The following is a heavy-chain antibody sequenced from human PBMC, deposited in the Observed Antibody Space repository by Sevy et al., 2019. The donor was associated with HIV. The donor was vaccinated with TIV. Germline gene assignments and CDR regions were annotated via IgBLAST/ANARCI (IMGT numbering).Heavy chain of an antibody. CDR3: ARAEVATGGYDY. Sequence: SQTLSLTCAISGDSVASSSAAWNWIRQSPSRGLEWLGRTYYRSKWYTDYALSVKSRIIINPDTSKNQFSLQLNSVTPEETAWYYCARAEVATGGYDYWGQGTLVTVSS. J-gene: IGHJ4*02. D-gene: IGHD5-12*01. V-gene: IGHV6-1*01. CDR1: GDSVASSSAA. CDR2: TYYRSKWYT.